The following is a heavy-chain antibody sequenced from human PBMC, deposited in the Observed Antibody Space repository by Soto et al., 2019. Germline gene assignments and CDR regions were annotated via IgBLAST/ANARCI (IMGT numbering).Heavy chain of an antibody. Sequence: QVQLVQSGAEVKKPGASVKVSCKASGYTFTSYHITWVRQAPGQGLEWMGWISAYNGNTNYAQKIQGRVTMTTDTSTSTAYTELRGLRSDDTAVYYGARDSPPPREWGQGTLVTVSS. V-gene: IGHV1-18*01. CDR2: ISAYNGNT. J-gene: IGHJ4*02. CDR1: GYTFTSYH. CDR3: ARDSPPPRE.